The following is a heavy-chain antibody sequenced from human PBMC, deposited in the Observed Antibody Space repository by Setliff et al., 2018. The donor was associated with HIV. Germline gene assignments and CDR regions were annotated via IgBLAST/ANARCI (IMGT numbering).Heavy chain of an antibody. Sequence: GGSLRLSCAASGFAFSSSEMNWVRQAPGKGLEWVSYISSSTSTIYYADSVKGRFTISRDNAKNSLYLQMNSLRAEDTAVYYCATVWTAGSLFYWGQGTLVTVSS. CDR2: ISSSTSTI. CDR3: ATVWTAGSLFY. CDR1: GFAFSSSE. V-gene: IGHV3-48*01. D-gene: IGHD6-13*01. J-gene: IGHJ4*02.